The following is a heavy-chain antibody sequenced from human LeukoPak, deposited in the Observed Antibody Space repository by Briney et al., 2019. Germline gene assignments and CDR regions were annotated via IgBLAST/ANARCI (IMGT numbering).Heavy chain of an antibody. CDR2: ISGDGGAT. V-gene: IGHV3-23*01. CDR1: GFTLSSYA. D-gene: IGHD6-19*01. Sequence: TGGSLRLSCAASGFTLSSYALNWVRPAPGKGLEWGSTISGDGGATHYADSVKGRFTISRGNSKNTLFLQMNSLRAEDTAVYYCAKSGSRDWHYFEYWGQGTLVTASS. CDR3: AKSGSRDWHYFEY. J-gene: IGHJ4*02.